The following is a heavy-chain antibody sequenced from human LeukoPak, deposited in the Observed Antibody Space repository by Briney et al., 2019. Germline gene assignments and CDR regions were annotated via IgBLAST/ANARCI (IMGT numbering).Heavy chain of an antibody. D-gene: IGHD3-22*01. CDR2: IISSSSYI. CDR1: GFTFSSYS. V-gene: IGHV3-21*01. J-gene: IGHJ4*02. CDR3: ARADTYYYDSRGYYAFDY. Sequence: GGSLRLSCAASGFTFSSYSMSWVRQAPGKGPEWVSSIISSSSYIYYVDSVKGRFTISRDNAKNSLYLQMNSLRAEDTAVYYCARADTYYYDSRGYYAFDYWGQGTLVTVSS.